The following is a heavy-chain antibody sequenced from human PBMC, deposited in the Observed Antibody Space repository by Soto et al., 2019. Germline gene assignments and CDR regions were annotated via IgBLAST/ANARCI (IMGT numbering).Heavy chain of an antibody. D-gene: IGHD3-22*01. CDR1: GFTFSSYA. CDR2: IRSDGGGT. Sequence: GGSLRLSYSASGFTFSSYAMHWVRQAPGKGLEYVSAIRSDGGGTYYADSVKGRFTISRDNSKNTLYLQMSSLRAEDTAVYHCVKPPVYYYDSTTYNTVWGQGPLVTVS. V-gene: IGHV3-64D*06. CDR3: VKPPVYYYDSTTYNTV. J-gene: IGHJ1*01.